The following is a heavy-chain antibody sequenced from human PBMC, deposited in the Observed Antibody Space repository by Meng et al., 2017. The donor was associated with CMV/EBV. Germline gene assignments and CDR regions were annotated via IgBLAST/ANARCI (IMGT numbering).Heavy chain of an antibody. D-gene: IGHD6-19*01. J-gene: IGHJ4*02. CDR2: IVPIFGTT. V-gene: IGHV1-69*05. Sequence: SVKVSCKTSGGTFSSYAFIWVRQAPGQGLEWMAGIVPIFGTTDYAQKFQGRVTFTTDESTSTAYMELSSLTSEDTAVYYCARSSQWLLPNLDHWGQGTLVTVSS. CDR3: ARSSQWLLPNLDH. CDR1: GGTFSSYA.